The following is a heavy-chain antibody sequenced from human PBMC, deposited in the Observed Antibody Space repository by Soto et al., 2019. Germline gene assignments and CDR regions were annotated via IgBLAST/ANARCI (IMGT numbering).Heavy chain of an antibody. D-gene: IGHD4-17*01. CDR3: AKDRPIYGEYRMTPHRSRMDV. CDR2: VSRNSGRI. J-gene: IGHJ6*02. V-gene: IGHV3-9*01. CDR1: GFTFDDYA. Sequence: EVQLVESGGGLVQPGRSLRLSCAASGFTFDDYAMHWVRQAPGKGLECVSGVSRNSGRIGYAGSVKDRFTISRDNAKNSLDQQMNSLRADDTALYYCAKDRPIYGEYRMTPHRSRMDVWGQATTVTLPS.